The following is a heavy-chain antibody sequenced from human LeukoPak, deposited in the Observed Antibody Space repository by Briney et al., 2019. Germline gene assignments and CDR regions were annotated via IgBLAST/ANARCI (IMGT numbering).Heavy chain of an antibody. Sequence: GGSLRLSCVVSGFTFDDYGMHWVRQAPGKGLEWVSGISWNRGSIGYADSLKGRFTISRDNAKNSLYLQMNSLRAEDTALYYCAKVEGFWSGYFDYWGQGTLVTVSS. CDR3: AKVEGFWSGYFDY. CDR2: ISWNRGSI. J-gene: IGHJ4*02. V-gene: IGHV3-9*01. CDR1: GFTFDDYG. D-gene: IGHD3-3*01.